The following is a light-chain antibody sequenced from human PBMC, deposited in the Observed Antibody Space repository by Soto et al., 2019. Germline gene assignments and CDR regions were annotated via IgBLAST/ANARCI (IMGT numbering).Light chain of an antibody. CDR3: LLYLGGGIWV. J-gene: IGLJ3*02. Sequence: QTVVTQEPSFSVSPGGTVTLTCDLSSGPVFTSSYPNWYQQTPGQAPRTLIFNTNTRSSGVPDRFSGSILGDKAALTITGAQADDDSYYYCLLYLGGGIWVFGGGTKLTVL. CDR2: NTN. CDR1: SGPVFTSSY. V-gene: IGLV8-61*01.